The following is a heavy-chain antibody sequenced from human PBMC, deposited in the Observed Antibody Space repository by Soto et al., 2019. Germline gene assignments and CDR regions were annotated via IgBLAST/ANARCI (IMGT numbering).Heavy chain of an antibody. J-gene: IGHJ3*02. CDR2: IIRILGIA. V-gene: IGHV1-69*02. CDR1: GGTFSSYT. Sequence: QVQLVQSGAEVKKPGSSVKVSCKASGGTFSSYTISWVRQAPGQGLEWMGRIIRILGIANYAQKFQGRVTSSADKSTSTAYMELSSLRSEDTAVYYCSSSPTDAFDIWGQGTMVTVSS. CDR3: SSSPTDAFDI.